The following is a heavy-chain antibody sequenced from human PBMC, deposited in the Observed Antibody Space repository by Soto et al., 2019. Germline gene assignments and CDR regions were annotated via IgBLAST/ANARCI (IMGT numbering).Heavy chain of an antibody. V-gene: IGHV3-23*01. CDR2: ISGSGGST. Sequence: GGSLRLSWAASGFTFSSYAMSWVRQAPGKGLEWVSAISGSGGSTYYADSVKGRFTISRDNSKNTLYLQMNSLRAEDTAVYYCAKDRPYGDYVWKAFDIWGQGTMVTVSS. CDR3: AKDRPYGDYVWKAFDI. D-gene: IGHD4-17*01. CDR1: GFTFSSYA. J-gene: IGHJ3*02.